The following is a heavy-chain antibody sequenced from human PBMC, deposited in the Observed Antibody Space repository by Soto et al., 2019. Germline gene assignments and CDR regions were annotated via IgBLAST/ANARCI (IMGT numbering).Heavy chain of an antibody. V-gene: IGHV4-39*01. CDR2: IYYSGST. CDR1: GGSISSSSYY. J-gene: IGHJ2*01. Sequence: SETLSLTCTVSGGSISSSSYYWSWIRQPPGKGLEWIGGIYYSGSTYYNPSLKSRVTISVDTSKNQFSLKLSSVTAADTAVYYCARHLLMNWYFDLWGRGTLVTVSS. CDR3: ARHLLMNWYFDL.